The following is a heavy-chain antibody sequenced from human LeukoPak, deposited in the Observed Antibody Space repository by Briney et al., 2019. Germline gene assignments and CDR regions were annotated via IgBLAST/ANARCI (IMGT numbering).Heavy chain of an antibody. CDR1: GDSISGYY. J-gene: IGHJ4*02. V-gene: IGHV4-59*08. Sequence: PSETLSLTCTVSGDSISGYYWTWIRQSPGKRPEWLAYTRYTGSTNYNPSLKSRLTLSVDTSKSQFSLTLTSVTAADTAVYYCARHVAPDMDYFDYWGPGILVTVSP. CDR3: ARHVAPDMDYFDY. D-gene: IGHD2-15*01. CDR2: TRYTGST.